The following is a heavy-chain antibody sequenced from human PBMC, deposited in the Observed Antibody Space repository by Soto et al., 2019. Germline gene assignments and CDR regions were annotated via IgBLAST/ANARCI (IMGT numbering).Heavy chain of an antibody. CDR2: IIPIFGTA. J-gene: IGHJ4*02. CDR3: ERGVTTGTTPFDY. D-gene: IGHD1-7*01. V-gene: IGHV1-69*13. CDR1: GGTFSSYG. Sequence: SVKVSCKASGGTFSSYGLSWERQAPGQGLEWIGGIIPIFGTANYAQKFLGRVTITADESPSSAYMELSILRSEHRDIYYCERGVTTGTTPFDYWRQGTLVTVSS.